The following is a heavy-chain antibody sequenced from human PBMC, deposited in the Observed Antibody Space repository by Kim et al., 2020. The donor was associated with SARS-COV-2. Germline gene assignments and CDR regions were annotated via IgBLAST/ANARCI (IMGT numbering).Heavy chain of an antibody. V-gene: IGHV1-24*01. CDR1: GYTLTELC. Sequence: ASVKVSCKVSGYTLTELCMHWVRQAPGKGLAWMGGFDPEDGKTIYAQKFPGRVTMTEDTSTATVHMELSSLRSEDTAVYYCATGPVGATSYYYYMDVWSKATTVTGSS. CDR2: FDPEDGKT. J-gene: IGHJ6*03. CDR3: ATGPVGATSYYYYMDV. D-gene: IGHD1-26*01.